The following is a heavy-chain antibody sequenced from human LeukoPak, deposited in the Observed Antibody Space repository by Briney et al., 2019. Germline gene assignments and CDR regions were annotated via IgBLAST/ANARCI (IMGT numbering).Heavy chain of an antibody. CDR3: ATIGTGDYREDS. J-gene: IGHJ4*02. CDR1: GFTFSTYA. D-gene: IGHD3/OR15-3a*01. Sequence: PGRSLRLSCAASGFTFSTYAMHWVRQAPGKGLEWVAAISYDGSNKNYADSVKGRFTISRDNSKNTLYLQMNSLRAEDTAVYYCATIGTGDYREDSWGQGTLVTVSS. CDR2: ISYDGSNK. V-gene: IGHV3-30*04.